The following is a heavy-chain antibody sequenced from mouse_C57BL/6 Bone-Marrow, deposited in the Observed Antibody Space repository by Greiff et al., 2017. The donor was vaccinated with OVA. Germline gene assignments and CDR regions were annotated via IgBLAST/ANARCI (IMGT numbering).Heavy chain of an antibody. Sequence: QVQLQQSGAELVKPGASVKISCKASGYAFSSYWMNWVKQRPGKGLEWIGQIYPGDGDTNYNGKFKGKATLTADKSSSTAYMQLSSLTSEDSAVYFCARSVTSTGPWFAYWGQGTLVTVSA. CDR3: ARSVTSTGPWFAY. D-gene: IGHD4-1*02. V-gene: IGHV1-80*01. J-gene: IGHJ3*01. CDR2: IYPGDGDT. CDR1: GYAFSSYW.